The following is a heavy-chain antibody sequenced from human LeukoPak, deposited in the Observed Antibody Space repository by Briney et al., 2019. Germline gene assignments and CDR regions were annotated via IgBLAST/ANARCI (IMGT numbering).Heavy chain of an antibody. CDR3: VKHRGMTTVTPLDF. D-gene: IGHD4-17*01. CDR2: IYPEDSDT. CDR1: GYTFYKYW. J-gene: IGHJ4*02. Sequence: PGESLKISCRGSGYTFYKYWIGWVRQMPGKGLEWMGIIYPEDSDTRYSPSFQGQVTISADKSISTAYLQWSSLKASDSAMYYCVKHRGMTTVTPLDFWGQGTLVTVSS. V-gene: IGHV5-51*01.